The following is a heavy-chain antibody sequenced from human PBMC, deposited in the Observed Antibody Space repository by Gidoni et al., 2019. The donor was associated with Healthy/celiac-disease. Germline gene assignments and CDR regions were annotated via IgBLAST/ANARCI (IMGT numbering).Heavy chain of an antibody. CDR1: GFTVSSNY. D-gene: IGHD3-10*01. CDR2: IYSGGST. V-gene: IGHV3-53*01. J-gene: IGHJ6*03. CDR3: ARVKLDYYYMDV. Sequence: EVQLVESVGGLIQPGGSLRLSCAASGFTVSSNYMSWVRQAPGKGLEWVSVIYSGGSTYYADSVKGRFTISRDKSKNTLYLQMNSLRAEDTAVYYCARVKLDYYYMDVWGKGTTVTVSS.